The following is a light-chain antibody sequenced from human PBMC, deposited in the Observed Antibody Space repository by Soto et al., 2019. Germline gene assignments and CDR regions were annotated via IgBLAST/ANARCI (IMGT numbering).Light chain of an antibody. Sequence: EIVMTQSPATLSVSPGERATLSCRASQSINSNLTWYQQKPCQAPRLLIYDASNRATGIPARFSGSGSGTDFTLTISSLEPEDFAVYYCQQRSNWPLTFGQGTRLEIK. CDR1: QSINSN. CDR2: DAS. V-gene: IGKV3-11*01. J-gene: IGKJ5*01. CDR3: QQRSNWPLT.